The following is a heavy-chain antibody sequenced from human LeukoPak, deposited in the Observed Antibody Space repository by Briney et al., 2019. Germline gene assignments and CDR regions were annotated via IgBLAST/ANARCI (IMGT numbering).Heavy chain of an antibody. CDR3: ARDLNREDFDY. Sequence: GGSLRLSCAASGFGFSNYDRHWVRQAPGKGLEWVAIIWLDGSATYYGDSVKGRFTISRDNSKNILYLQMNDLRVEDTAVYYCARDLNREDFDYWGQGTLVAVSS. J-gene: IGHJ4*02. D-gene: IGHD1-14*01. CDR2: IWLDGSAT. CDR1: GFGFSNYD. V-gene: IGHV3-33*01.